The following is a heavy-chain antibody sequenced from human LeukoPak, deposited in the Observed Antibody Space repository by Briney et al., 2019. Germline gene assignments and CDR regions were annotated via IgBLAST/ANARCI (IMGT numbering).Heavy chain of an antibody. D-gene: IGHD3-16*01. Sequence: GGSLRLSCAASGFTFSSYAMSWVRHTPGKGPEWVSAITSSGHTYYADSVKGRLTVSRDNSKNTLYLQMNSLRAEDTAVYYCVKEKPFGEDSVTCDYWGQGTLVTVSS. CDR3: VKEKPFGEDSVTCDY. CDR2: ITSSGHT. V-gene: IGHV3-23*01. CDR1: GFTFSSYA. J-gene: IGHJ4*02.